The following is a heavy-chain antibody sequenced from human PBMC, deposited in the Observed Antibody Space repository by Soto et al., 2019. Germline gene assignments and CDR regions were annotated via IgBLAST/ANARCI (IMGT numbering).Heavy chain of an antibody. J-gene: IGHJ4*02. D-gene: IGHD2-15*01. CDR3: AKGGCSGGSCYPFDF. CDR2: ISGGGGSS. Sequence: EVQLLESGGDLVQPGGSLRLSCAASGFTFSGYAMSWVRQTPGKGLEWVSTISGGGGSSYYADPVKGRFTISRDNSKNTLYLRIKRLRVEDTAIYYCAKGGCSGGSCYPFDFWGQGTLVTVSS. V-gene: IGHV3-23*01. CDR1: GFTFSGYA.